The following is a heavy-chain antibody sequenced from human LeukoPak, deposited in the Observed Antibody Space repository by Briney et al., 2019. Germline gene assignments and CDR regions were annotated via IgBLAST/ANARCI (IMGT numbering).Heavy chain of an antibody. D-gene: IGHD1-26*01. CDR3: ASLPRRSGSYYVGY. J-gene: IGHJ4*02. CDR2: IYHSGST. V-gene: IGHV4-38-2*01. Sequence: PSETLSPTCAVSGYSISSGYYWGWIRQPPGKGLEWIGSIYHSGSTYYNPSLKSRVTISVATSKNQFSLKLSSVTAADTAVYYCASLPRRSGSYYVGYWGQGTLVTVSS. CDR1: GYSISSGYY.